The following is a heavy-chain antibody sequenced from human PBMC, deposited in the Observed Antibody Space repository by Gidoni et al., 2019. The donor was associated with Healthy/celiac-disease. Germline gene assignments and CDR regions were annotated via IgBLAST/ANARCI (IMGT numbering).Heavy chain of an antibody. CDR2: ISGSGGST. V-gene: IGHV3-23*01. CDR1: GFTFSSYA. J-gene: IGHJ4*02. CDR3: AKKNDFWSGNHY. Sequence: EVQLLDSGGGLVQPGGSLRLSCCAASGFTFSSYAMSWVRQAPGKGLEWVSAISGSGGSTYYADSVKGRFTIYRDNTKNTLYLQMNSLRAEDTAVYYCAKKNDFWSGNHYWGQGTLVTVSS. D-gene: IGHD3-3*01.